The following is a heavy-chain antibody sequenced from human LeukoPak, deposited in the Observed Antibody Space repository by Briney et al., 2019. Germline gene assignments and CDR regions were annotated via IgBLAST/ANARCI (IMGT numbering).Heavy chain of an antibody. Sequence: SETLSLTCTVSGGSISSYYWSWIRQPPGKGLGWIGYIYDSGSTNYNPSLKSRVAFSVDTSKNQFSLELRSVTAADTAVYYCAKHITPNYFDYWGQGNMVTVSS. D-gene: IGHD3-10*01. CDR1: GGSISSYY. V-gene: IGHV4-59*08. J-gene: IGHJ4*02. CDR2: IYDSGST. CDR3: AKHITPNYFDY.